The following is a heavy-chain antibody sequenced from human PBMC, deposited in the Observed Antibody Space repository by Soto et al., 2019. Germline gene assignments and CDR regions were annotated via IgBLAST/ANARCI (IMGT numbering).Heavy chain of an antibody. CDR3: ARGMTTVTYYFDY. CDR1: GGSFSGYY. CDR2: INNSGST. D-gene: IGHD4-17*01. V-gene: IGHV4-34*01. Sequence: SETLSLTCAVYGGSFSGYYWSWIRQPPGKGLEWIGEINNSGSTNYNPSLKSRVTISVDTSKNQFSLKLSSVTAADTAVYYCARGMTTVTYYFDYWGQGTLVTVSS. J-gene: IGHJ4*02.